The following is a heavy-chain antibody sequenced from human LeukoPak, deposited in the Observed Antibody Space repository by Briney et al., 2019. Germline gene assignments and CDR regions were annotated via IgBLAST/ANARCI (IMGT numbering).Heavy chain of an antibody. CDR3: ARQWAYYYDSSGYKPPAFDI. CDR1: GFTFSSYE. Sequence: AGGSLRLSCAASGFTFSSYEMNWVRQAPGKGLEWVSGINWNGGSTGYADSVKGRFTISRDNAKNSLYLQMNSLRAEDTALYHCARQWAYYYDSSGYKPPAFDIWGQGTMVTVSS. J-gene: IGHJ3*02. CDR2: INWNGGST. D-gene: IGHD3-22*01. V-gene: IGHV3-20*01.